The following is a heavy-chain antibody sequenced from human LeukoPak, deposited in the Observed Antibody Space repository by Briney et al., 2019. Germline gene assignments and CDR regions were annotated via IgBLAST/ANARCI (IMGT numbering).Heavy chain of an antibody. Sequence: GGSLRLSCVASGFTFSSYAMSWVRQAPGKGLEWVSAISGSGGSTYYADSVKGRFTISRDNSKNTLYLQMNSLRAEDTAVYYCAKDLANPQVPYYYGMDVWGQGTTVTVSS. V-gene: IGHV3-23*01. CDR3: AKDLANPQVPYYYGMDV. D-gene: IGHD3-16*01. CDR2: ISGSGGST. CDR1: GFTFSSYA. J-gene: IGHJ6*02.